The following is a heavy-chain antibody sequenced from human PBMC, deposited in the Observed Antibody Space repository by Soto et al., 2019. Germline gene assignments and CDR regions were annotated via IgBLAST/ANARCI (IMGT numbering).Heavy chain of an antibody. V-gene: IGHV4-34*01. CDR3: TRTPTRGASAGFDP. J-gene: IGHJ5*02. Sequence: QVQLQQWGAGLLKPSETLSLTCAVYGGSFSDHYWIWIRQPPGKGLEWIGEIHLSGRTNYNPSLKSRGTIALDTSKNQFSVKLSSVTAADTAVYYCTRTPTRGASAGFDPWGQGTLVSVSS. CDR1: GGSFSDHY. D-gene: IGHD1-26*01. CDR2: IHLSGRT.